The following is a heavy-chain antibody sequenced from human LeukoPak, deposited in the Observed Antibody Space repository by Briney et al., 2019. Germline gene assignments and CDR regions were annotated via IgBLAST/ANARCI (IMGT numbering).Heavy chain of an antibody. D-gene: IGHD2-21*01. J-gene: IGHJ4*02. CDR2: ITYDGSNK. Sequence: GGSLRLSCAASGFTFRIYNMHWVRQAPGKGLEWVAVITYDGSNKYYSDSVRGRFTISRDNSKNTLYLQMNSLRAEDTAVYYCARDSPNEAILWWSIDYWGQGTLVTVSS. CDR1: GFTFRIYN. V-gene: IGHV3-30*03. CDR3: ARDSPNEAILWWSIDY.